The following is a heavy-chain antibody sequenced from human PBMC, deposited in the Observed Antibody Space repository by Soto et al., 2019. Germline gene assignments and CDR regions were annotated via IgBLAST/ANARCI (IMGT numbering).Heavy chain of an antibody. CDR2: IYPGDSDT. V-gene: IGHV5-51*01. J-gene: IGHJ6*02. CDR3: ARHGTYYDYVWGSYRESYYYGMDV. CDR1: GYSFTSYW. Sequence: GESLKISCKGSGYSFTSYWIGWVRQMPGKGLEWMGIIYPGDSDTRYSPSFQGQATISADKSISTAYLQWSSLKASDTAMYYCARHGTYYDYVWGSYRESYYYGMDVWGQGTTVTVSS. D-gene: IGHD3-16*02.